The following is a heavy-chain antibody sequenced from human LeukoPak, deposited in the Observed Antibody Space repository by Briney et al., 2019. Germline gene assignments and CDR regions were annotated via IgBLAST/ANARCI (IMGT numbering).Heavy chain of an antibody. J-gene: IGHJ4*02. CDR3: ARDSFAGYDSSGYSSYDY. CDR2: ISSYSTYI. Sequence: GGSLRLSCAASGFSFSDYSMNWVRQAPGKGLGWVSFISSYSTYIYYADSLKGRFTISRDNAKNSLYLQMNSLRAEDTAVYYCARDSFAGYDSSGYSSYDYWGQGTLVTVSS. CDR1: GFSFSDYS. V-gene: IGHV3-21*01. D-gene: IGHD3-22*01.